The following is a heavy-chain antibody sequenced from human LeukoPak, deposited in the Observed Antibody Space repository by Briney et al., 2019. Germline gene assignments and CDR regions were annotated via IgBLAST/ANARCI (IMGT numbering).Heavy chain of an antibody. D-gene: IGHD2-2*01. CDR1: GGSISSYY. Sequence: PSETLSLTCTVSGGSISSYYWSWIRQPAGKGLEWIGRIYTSGSTNYNPSLKGRVTMSVDTSKNQFSLKLSSVTAADTAVYYCARVVVVPADKIGAFDIWGQGTMVTVSS. J-gene: IGHJ3*02. V-gene: IGHV4-4*07. CDR2: IYTSGST. CDR3: ARVVVVPADKIGAFDI.